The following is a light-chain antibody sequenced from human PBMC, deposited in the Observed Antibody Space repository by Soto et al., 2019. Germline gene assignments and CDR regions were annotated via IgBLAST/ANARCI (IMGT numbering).Light chain of an antibody. CDR3: QQYNHWPLT. Sequence: EVVLTQSPGTLSLSPGERATLSCRASQSVAANYLAWYQQKRGQAPRLLIYGASSRATGIPGRFSGSGSGTEFTLTISSLQSEDFAVYYCQQYNHWPLTFGGGTKVDIK. CDR1: QSVAANY. V-gene: IGKV3D-15*01. J-gene: IGKJ4*01. CDR2: GAS.